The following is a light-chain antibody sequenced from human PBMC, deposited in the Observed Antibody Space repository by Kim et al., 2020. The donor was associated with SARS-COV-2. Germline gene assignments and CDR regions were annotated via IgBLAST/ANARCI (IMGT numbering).Light chain of an antibody. CDR1: QGISTN. J-gene: IGKJ1*01. V-gene: IGKV3D-15*01. Sequence: EIVVTQSPVTLSVSPGERATLSCRASQGISTNLAWYQQRPGQAPRLLISAASTRATGIPARFSGGGSGTDFTLTISSLQSEDFVIYYCQQYHKWPPTFGQGTKVDIK. CDR3: QQYHKWPPT. CDR2: AAS.